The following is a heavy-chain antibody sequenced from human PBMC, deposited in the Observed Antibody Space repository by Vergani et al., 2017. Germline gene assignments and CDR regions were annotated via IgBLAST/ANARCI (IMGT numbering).Heavy chain of an antibody. J-gene: IGHJ4*02. CDR2: IKQDGSEK. Sequence: EVQLVESGGGLVQPGGSLRLSCAASGFTFSSYWMSWVRQAPGKGLEWVANIKQDGSEKYYVDSVKGRFTISRDNAKNSLYLQMNSLRAEDTAVYYCASLGFIRDSSSFAFDYWGQGTLVTVSS. CDR1: GFTFSSYW. CDR3: ASLGFIRDSSSFAFDY. D-gene: IGHD6-6*01. V-gene: IGHV3-7*01.